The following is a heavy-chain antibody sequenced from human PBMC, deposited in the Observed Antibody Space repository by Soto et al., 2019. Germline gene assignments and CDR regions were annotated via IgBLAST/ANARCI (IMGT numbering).Heavy chain of an antibody. V-gene: IGHV3-33*01. CDR2: IWYDGSNK. J-gene: IGHJ6*02. Sequence: GGSLRLSCAASGFTFSSYGMHWVRQAPGKGLEWVAVIWYDGSNKYYADSVKGRFTISRDNSKNTLYLQMNSLRAEDTAVYYCARVGSSSFRYYYYGMDVWGQGTTVTVSS. CDR3: ARVGSSSFRYYYYGMDV. D-gene: IGHD6-13*01. CDR1: GFTFSSYG.